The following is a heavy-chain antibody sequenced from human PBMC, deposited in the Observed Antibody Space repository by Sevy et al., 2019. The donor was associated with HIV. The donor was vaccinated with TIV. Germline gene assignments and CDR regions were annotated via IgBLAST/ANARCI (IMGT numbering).Heavy chain of an antibody. CDR3: ATDLFSSSSADVFDI. V-gene: IGHV3-7*01. CDR1: GFTFSTYW. CDR2: IKQDGSGK. J-gene: IGHJ3*02. Sequence: GGSLRLSCAASGFTFSTYWMNWVRQAPGKGLEWVANIKQDGSGKNYVDSVKGRFTISGDNARNSLFLELNSLQVEDTEVYYCATDLFSSSSADVFDIWGQGTMVTVSS. D-gene: IGHD6-6*01.